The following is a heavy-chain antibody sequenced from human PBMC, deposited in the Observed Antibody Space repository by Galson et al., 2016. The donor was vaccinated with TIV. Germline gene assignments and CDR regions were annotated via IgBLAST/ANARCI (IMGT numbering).Heavy chain of an antibody. V-gene: IGHV1-46*01. Sequence: SVKVSCKASGYTFTGYFIHWVRQAPGQGLEWMGIINPSGGSTSYAQKFQGRVTMTRVTSTSTVYMELSSLRSEDTAVYYCARDLYYYDSNGYNQGFDIWGQRAMVIVSS. CDR3: ARDLYYYDSNGYNQGFDI. D-gene: IGHD3-22*01. J-gene: IGHJ3*02. CDR2: INPSGGST. CDR1: GYTFTGYF.